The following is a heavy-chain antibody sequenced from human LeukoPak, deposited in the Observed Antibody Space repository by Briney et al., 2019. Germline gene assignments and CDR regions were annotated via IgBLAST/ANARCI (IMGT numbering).Heavy chain of an antibody. Sequence: SETLSLTCTVSGGSISSSSYYWGWIRQPPGKGLEWIGSIYYSGSTYYNPSLKSRVTISVDTSKNQFSLKLSSVTAADTAVYYCARVSYYDYVWGSYRYNFDYWGQGTLVTVSS. CDR1: GGSISSSSYY. D-gene: IGHD3-16*02. J-gene: IGHJ4*02. CDR3: ARVSYYDYVWGSYRYNFDY. V-gene: IGHV4-39*07. CDR2: IYYSGST.